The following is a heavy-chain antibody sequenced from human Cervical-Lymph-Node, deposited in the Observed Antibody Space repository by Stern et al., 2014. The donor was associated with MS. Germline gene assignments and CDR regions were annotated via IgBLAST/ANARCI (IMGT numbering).Heavy chain of an antibody. CDR2: ISYDGNDK. J-gene: IGHJ6*02. V-gene: IGHV3-30*18. CDR3: AKDSQSRTTYHYYGMDV. CDR1: GFIFRTYG. D-gene: IGHD1-1*01. Sequence: QVQLVESGGGVVQPGRSLRLSCAASGFIFRTYGMHWVRQAPGKGLEWEAVISYDGNDKCSADSVKCRFTISRDNSKNTLYLQMNSLKTEDTAVYYCAKDSQSRTTYHYYGMDVWGQGTTVAVSS.